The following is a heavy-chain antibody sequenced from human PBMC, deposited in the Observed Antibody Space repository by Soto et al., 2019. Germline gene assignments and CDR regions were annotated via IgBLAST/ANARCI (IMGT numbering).Heavy chain of an antibody. Sequence: QVQLQESGPGLVKPSETLSLTCTVSGGSVRSENYFWSWIRQPPGKGLEWIGYIHYSGSTNYSPSLKSRVTISVDTSNNQFSLTLCSVTAAYTAVYYCAREKGDGATYPCFDYWGRGALVTVSS. CDR3: AREKGDGATYPCFDY. J-gene: IGHJ4*02. D-gene: IGHD4-17*01. CDR2: IHYSGST. V-gene: IGHV4-61*01. CDR1: GGSVRSENYF.